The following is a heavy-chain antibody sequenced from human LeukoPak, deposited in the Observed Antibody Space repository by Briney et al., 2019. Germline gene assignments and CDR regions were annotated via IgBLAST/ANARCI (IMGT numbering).Heavy chain of an antibody. Sequence: GGSLRLSCAASGFTVSSNYMSWVRQAPGKGLEWVSVIYSGGSTYYADSVKGRFTISRDNSKNMLYLQMNSLRAEDTAVYYCARDQEYSYGYLYGMDVWGQGTTVTVSS. D-gene: IGHD5-18*01. CDR1: GFTVSSNY. J-gene: IGHJ6*02. CDR2: IYSGGST. CDR3: ARDQEYSYGYLYGMDV. V-gene: IGHV3-53*01.